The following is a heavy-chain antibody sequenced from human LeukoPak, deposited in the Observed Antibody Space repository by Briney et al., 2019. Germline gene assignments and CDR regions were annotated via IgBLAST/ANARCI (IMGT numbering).Heavy chain of an antibody. V-gene: IGHV4-59*08. CDR3: ARHVPYEDY. D-gene: IGHD3-3*01. CDR1: GGSINSYY. CDR2: IYYSGST. J-gene: IGHJ4*02. Sequence: SETLSLTCTVSGGSINSYYWSWIRQPPEKGLEWIGYIYYSGSTNYNPSLKSRVTMSRDMSKNQFSLKLSSVTAADTAVYYCARHVPYEDYWGQGTLVTVSS.